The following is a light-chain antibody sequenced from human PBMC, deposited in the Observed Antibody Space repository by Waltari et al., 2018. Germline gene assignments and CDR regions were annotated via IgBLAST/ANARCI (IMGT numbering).Light chain of an antibody. CDR3: WSYMGNGIYV. V-gene: IGLV2-23*01. CDR2: KGI. Sequence: WYQHHPGRHPRLLVYKGIQRASGISNRFSGSMFGNTASLTITGLQPDDESDYFCWSYMGNGIYVFGGGTQFSVL. J-gene: IGLJ7*01.